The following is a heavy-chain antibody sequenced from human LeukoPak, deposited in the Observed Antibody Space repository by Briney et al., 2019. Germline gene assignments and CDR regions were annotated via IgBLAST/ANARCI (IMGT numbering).Heavy chain of an antibody. D-gene: IGHD1-26*01. J-gene: IGHJ4*02. V-gene: IGHV3-30-3*01. CDR2: ISYDESNK. CDR1: GFTFSSYA. Sequence: GGSLRLSCAASGFTFSSYAMHWVRQAPGKGLEWVAVISYDESNKYYADSVKGRFTISRDNSKNTLYLQMNSLRAEDTAVYYCARSGSYYELVYWGQGTLVTVSS. CDR3: ARSGSYYELVY.